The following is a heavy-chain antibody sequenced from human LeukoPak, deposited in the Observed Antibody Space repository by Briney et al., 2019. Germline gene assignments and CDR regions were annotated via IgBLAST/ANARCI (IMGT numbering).Heavy chain of an antibody. CDR2: ISVHNGNS. J-gene: IGHJ4*02. V-gene: IGHV1-18*04. CDR1: GYTFTGYY. Sequence: GASVKVSCKASGYTFTGYYMHWVRQAPGQGLEWMGRISVHNGNSKYAQRFQGRVTLTIDRVTRTAHLELRSLRFDDTAVYYCARKSTAHEFWGPGTLVTVSS. CDR3: ARKSTAHEF. D-gene: IGHD3-10*01.